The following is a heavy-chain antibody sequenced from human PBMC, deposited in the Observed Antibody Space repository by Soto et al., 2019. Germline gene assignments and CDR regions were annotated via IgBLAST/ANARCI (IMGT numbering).Heavy chain of an antibody. J-gene: IGHJ4*02. Sequence: GASVKVSCKASGYTFTGYYMHWVRQAPGQGLEWMGWINPNSGGTNYAQKFQGRVTMTRDTSISTAYMELSRLRSDDTAVYYCATIMAGYDTYDYWCQGTLVTVSS. CDR3: ATIMAGYDTYDY. D-gene: IGHD5-12*01. CDR1: GYTFTGYY. V-gene: IGHV1-2*02. CDR2: INPNSGGT.